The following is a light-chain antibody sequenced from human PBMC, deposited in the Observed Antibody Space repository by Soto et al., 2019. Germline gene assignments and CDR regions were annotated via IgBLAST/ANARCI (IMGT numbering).Light chain of an antibody. Sequence: DIQMTQSPSTLSASVGDRVTISFRASQVIGNDLAWYQQKPGKAPKLLIYDASSLESGVPSRFSGSGSGTEFTLTISSLQPDDFATYYCQQYNSYWTFGQGTKVDIK. CDR2: DAS. CDR1: QVIGND. CDR3: QQYNSYWT. J-gene: IGKJ1*01. V-gene: IGKV1-5*01.